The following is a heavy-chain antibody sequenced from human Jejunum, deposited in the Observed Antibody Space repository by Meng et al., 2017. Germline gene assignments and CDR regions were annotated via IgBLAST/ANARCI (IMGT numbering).Heavy chain of an antibody. J-gene: IGHJ4*02. CDR2: IYPTEST. CDR1: GYSISGGYY. CDR3: GRSTSSQYFIDY. Sequence: SETLSLTCTVSGYSISGGYYGGWIRQSPGKGLEWIGSIYPTESTYYSPSLKSRLTISMDTSKNQFSLNLGSVTAADTAVYYCGRSTSSQYFIDYWGQGTLVTVSS. V-gene: IGHV4-38-2*02. D-gene: IGHD2-2*01.